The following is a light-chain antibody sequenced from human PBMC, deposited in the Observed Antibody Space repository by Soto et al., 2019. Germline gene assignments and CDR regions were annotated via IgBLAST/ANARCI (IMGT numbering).Light chain of an antibody. CDR3: QQYNYWPPLT. Sequence: EIVMTQSPATLSVSPGERATLSCRASQSISSNLAWYQQKPGQAPRLLISGASTRATGIPARFSGSGSGTEFTITISSRQAEDFAVYYCQQYNYWPPLTFGGGTKVEIK. J-gene: IGKJ4*02. CDR2: GAS. V-gene: IGKV3-15*01. CDR1: QSISSN.